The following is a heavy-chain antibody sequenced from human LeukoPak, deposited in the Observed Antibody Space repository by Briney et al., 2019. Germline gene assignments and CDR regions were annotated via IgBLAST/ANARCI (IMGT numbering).Heavy chain of an antibody. CDR2: INSDGRST. V-gene: IGHV3-74*03. D-gene: IGHD2-15*01. Sequence: GGSLRLSCAASGSTLSSHWMHWVRQAPGKRLVWVSQINSDGRSTTYADSVKGRFTISRDNAKNTLYLQMNSLRAEDTAVYYCARVVDWCSGGSCYFEYWGQGTLVTVSS. CDR1: GSTLSSHW. CDR3: ARVVDWCSGGSCYFEY. J-gene: IGHJ4*02.